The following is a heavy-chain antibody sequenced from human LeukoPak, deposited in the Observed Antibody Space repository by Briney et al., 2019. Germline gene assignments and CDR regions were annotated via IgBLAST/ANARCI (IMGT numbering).Heavy chain of an antibody. Sequence: SETLSLTCTVSGGSISSYYWSWIRQPAGKGLEWIGRIYPSGSTNYNPSLNSRVTMSVDTSKNQFSLKLRSVTAADTAVYYCAREVESQGRSLDIWGQGTMVTVSS. CDR1: GGSISSYY. V-gene: IGHV4-4*07. CDR3: AREVESQGRSLDI. CDR2: IYPSGST. J-gene: IGHJ3*02. D-gene: IGHD3-3*01.